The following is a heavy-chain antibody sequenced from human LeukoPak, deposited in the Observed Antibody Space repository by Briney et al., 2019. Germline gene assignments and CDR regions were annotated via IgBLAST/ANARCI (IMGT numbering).Heavy chain of an antibody. CDR3: AREVAARPIYYYYYMDV. Sequence: PGGSLRLSCAASGFTFSSYAMSWVRQAPGKGLEWVSVIYSGGSTYYADSVKGRFTISRDNSKNTLYLQMNSLRAEDTAVYYCAREVAARPIYYYYYMDVWGKGTTVTVSS. CDR2: IYSGGST. V-gene: IGHV3-66*02. J-gene: IGHJ6*03. CDR1: GFTFSSYA. D-gene: IGHD6-6*01.